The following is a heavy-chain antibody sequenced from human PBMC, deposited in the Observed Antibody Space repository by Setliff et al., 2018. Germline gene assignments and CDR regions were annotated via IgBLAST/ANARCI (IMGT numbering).Heavy chain of an antibody. CDR3: ARVYAYSYGFDY. J-gene: IGHJ4*02. CDR2: IHYSGKT. CDR1: GGSISSYY. D-gene: IGHD3-16*01. Sequence: SETLSLTCTVAGGSISSYYWSWIRQSPGKGLEWIGYIHYSGKTNYNPPLKSRVTISVDMSKNQFSLRLSSVTAADTAVYYCARVYAYSYGFDYWGQGTPVTVSS. V-gene: IGHV4-59*01.